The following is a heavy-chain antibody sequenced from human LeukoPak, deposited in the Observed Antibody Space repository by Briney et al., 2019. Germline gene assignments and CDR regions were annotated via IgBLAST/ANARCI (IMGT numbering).Heavy chain of an antibody. Sequence: SETLSLTCAVYGGSFSGLYWSWIRQPPGKGLEWIGEINHSGSTNYNPSLKSRVTISVDTSKNQFSLKLNSVTAADTAVYYCARGLAGATTDYYYYMDVWGKGTTVTVSS. J-gene: IGHJ6*03. CDR2: INHSGST. CDR3: ARGLAGATTDYYYYMDV. V-gene: IGHV4-34*01. CDR1: GGSFSGLY. D-gene: IGHD1-26*01.